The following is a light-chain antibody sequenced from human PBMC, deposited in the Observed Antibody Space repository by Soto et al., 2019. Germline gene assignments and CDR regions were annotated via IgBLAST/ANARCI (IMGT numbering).Light chain of an antibody. CDR3: QQYNYQGT. CDR1: QSISTN. V-gene: IGKV3-15*01. J-gene: IGKJ1*01. CDR2: GAS. Sequence: ETVITQSPATLSVSPGERATLFCRASQSISTNLAWYQQKPGQAPRLLIYGASTRATGIPARFSGSGSGTEFTLVINSLQSEDFAVYYCQQYNYQGTFGQGTKVDIK.